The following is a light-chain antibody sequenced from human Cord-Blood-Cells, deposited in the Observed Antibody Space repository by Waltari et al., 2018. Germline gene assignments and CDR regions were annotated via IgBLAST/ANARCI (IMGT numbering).Light chain of an antibody. Sequence: EIVMTQSPATLSVSPGGRATLSCRASQSVSSNLAWYQQKPGQAPRLLIYGASIRATGIPARFSGSRSGTEFTLTISSLQSEDFAVYYCQQYNNWPPLTFGGGTKVEIK. CDR2: GAS. V-gene: IGKV3D-15*01. CDR3: QQYNNWPPLT. CDR1: QSVSSN. J-gene: IGKJ4*01.